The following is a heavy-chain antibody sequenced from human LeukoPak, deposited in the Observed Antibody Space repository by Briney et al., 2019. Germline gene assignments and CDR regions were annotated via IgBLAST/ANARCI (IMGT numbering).Heavy chain of an antibody. D-gene: IGHD2-2*02. Sequence: PGGSLRLSCAASGFTFSSYAMNWVRQAPGKGLEWVSFIRGSGGSTYYADSVKGRFTISRDNSKNTLYLQMNSLRAVDTAVYHCAKTPIQYYFDYWGRGALVTVSS. J-gene: IGHJ4*02. V-gene: IGHV3-23*01. CDR2: IRGSGGST. CDR3: AKTPIQYYFDY. CDR1: GFTFSSYA.